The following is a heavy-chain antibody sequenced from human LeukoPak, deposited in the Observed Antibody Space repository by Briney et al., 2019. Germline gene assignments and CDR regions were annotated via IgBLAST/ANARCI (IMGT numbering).Heavy chain of an antibody. J-gene: IGHJ2*01. CDR1: GGSISSSSYY. Sequence: PSETLSLTCTVSGGSISSSSYYWGWIRQPPGKGLGWIGSIYYSGSTYYNPSLKSRVTISVDTSKNQFSLKLSSVTAADTAVYYCARVYYSNSYDYWYFDLWGRGTLVTVSS. V-gene: IGHV4-39*07. CDR3: ARVYYSNSYDYWYFDL. CDR2: IYYSGST. D-gene: IGHD6-13*01.